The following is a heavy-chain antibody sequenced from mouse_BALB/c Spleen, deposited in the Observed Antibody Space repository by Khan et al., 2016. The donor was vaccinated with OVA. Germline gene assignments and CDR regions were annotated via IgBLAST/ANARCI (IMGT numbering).Heavy chain of an antibody. CDR1: GYSITSDYA. V-gene: IGHV3-2*02. CDR2: ISYSGST. CDR3: ARRYYYGQWYFDV. D-gene: IGHD1-1*01. Sequence: EVQLQESGPGLVKPSQSLSLTCTVTGYSITSDYAWNWIRQFPGNKMEWMAYISYSGSTSSNPYLNSRISITRDTSKNQVFLQLNSVTTEDTATXYCARRYYYGQWYFDVWGAGTTVTVSS. J-gene: IGHJ1*01.